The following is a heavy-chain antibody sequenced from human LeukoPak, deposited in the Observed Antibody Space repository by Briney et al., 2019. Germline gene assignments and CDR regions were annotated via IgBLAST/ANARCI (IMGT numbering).Heavy chain of an antibody. J-gene: IGHJ4*02. V-gene: IGHV3-23*01. Sequence: GGSLRLSCAASGFTFSSYDMSWVRQAPGKGLEWVSVISGSGGSTYYADSVKGRFTISRDNSKNTLYLQMNSLRAEDTALYYCAKDRGDSSGFFDYWGPGTLVTVSS. CDR1: GFTFSSYD. CDR3: AKDRGDSSGFFDY. CDR2: ISGSGGST. D-gene: IGHD6-25*01.